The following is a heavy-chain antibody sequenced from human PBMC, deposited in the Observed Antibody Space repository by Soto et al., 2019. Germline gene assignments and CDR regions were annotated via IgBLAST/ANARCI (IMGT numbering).Heavy chain of an antibody. V-gene: IGHV4-30-2*01. J-gene: IGHJ4*02. CDR1: GGSISSGGYS. D-gene: IGHD4-17*01. Sequence: PSETLSLTCAVSGGSISSGGYSCNWIRQPPGKGLEWIGYIYHSGSTYYNPSLKSRVTISVDRSKNQFSLKLSSVTAADTAVYYCARGVTTVTTFDCWGQGTLVTVSS. CDR2: IYHSGST. CDR3: ARGVTTVTTFDC.